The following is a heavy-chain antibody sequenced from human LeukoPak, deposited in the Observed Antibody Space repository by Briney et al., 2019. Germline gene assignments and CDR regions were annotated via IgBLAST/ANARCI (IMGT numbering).Heavy chain of an antibody. V-gene: IGHV3-43D*04. D-gene: IGHD3-3*01. Sequence: GGSLRLSCAASGFTFSSYSMHWVRQAPGKGLEWVSLISWDGGSTYYADSVKGRFTISRDNSKNSLYLQMNSLRAEDTALYYCAKDARQTYYDFWSGHFDYWGQGTLVTVSS. J-gene: IGHJ4*02. CDR3: AKDARQTYYDFWSGHFDY. CDR1: GFTFSSYS. CDR2: ISWDGGST.